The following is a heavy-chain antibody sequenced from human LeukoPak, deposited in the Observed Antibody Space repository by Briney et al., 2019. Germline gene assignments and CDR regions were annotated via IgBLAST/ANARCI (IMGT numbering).Heavy chain of an antibody. CDR2: ISSSGSTI. Sequence: PGGSLRLSCAASGFTFSDDYMSWIRQAPGKGLEWVSYISSSGSTIYYADSVKGRFTISRDNAKNSLYLQMNSLRAEDTAVYYCARGNPKDYDFWSGYYPFDYWGQGTLVTVSS. J-gene: IGHJ4*02. CDR3: ARGNPKDYDFWSGYYPFDY. D-gene: IGHD3-3*01. V-gene: IGHV3-11*01. CDR1: GFTFSDDY.